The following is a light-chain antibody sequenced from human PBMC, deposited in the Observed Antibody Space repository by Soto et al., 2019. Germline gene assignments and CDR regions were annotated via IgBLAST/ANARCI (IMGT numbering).Light chain of an antibody. CDR2: DVS. Sequence: QSVLAQPSSVSGSPGQSVTISCTGTSSDVGGYNYVSWYQQHPGKAPKFMIYDVSKRPSGVPDRFSGSKSGNTAALTISGRQAEDEADYYCCSHAGSYTRVFGTGTKSPS. J-gene: IGLJ1*01. CDR1: SSDVGGYNY. V-gene: IGLV2-11*01. CDR3: CSHAGSYTRV.